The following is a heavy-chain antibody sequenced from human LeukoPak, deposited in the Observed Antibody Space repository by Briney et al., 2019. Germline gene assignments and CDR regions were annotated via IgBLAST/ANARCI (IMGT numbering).Heavy chain of an antibody. D-gene: IGHD3-10*01. CDR1: GYTFTSYG. J-gene: IGHJ5*02. CDR3: AREEVSGGDWFDP. Sequence: VASVKVSCKASGYTFTSYGISWVRQAPGQGLEWMGWISAYNGNTNYAQKLQGRVTMTTDTSTSTAYMELRSLSSDDTAVYYCAREEVSGGDWFDPWGQGTLVTVSS. V-gene: IGHV1-18*01. CDR2: ISAYNGNT.